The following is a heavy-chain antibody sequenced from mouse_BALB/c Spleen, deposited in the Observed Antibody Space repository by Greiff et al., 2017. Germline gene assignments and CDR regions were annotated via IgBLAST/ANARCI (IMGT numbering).Heavy chain of an antibody. CDR3: AREEETLDY. CDR1: GYSITSGYY. Sequence: ESGPGLVKPSQSLSLTCSVTGYSITSGYYWNWIRQFPGNKLEWLGYISYDGSNNYNPSLKNRISITRDTSKNQFFLKLNSVTTEDTATYYCAREEETLDYWGQGTTLTVSS. V-gene: IGHV3-6*02. CDR2: ISYDGSN. J-gene: IGHJ2*01.